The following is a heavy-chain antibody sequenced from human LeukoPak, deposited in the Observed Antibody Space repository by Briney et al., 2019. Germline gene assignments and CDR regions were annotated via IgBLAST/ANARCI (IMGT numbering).Heavy chain of an antibody. CDR3: ARRDSSGYYAHYFDY. J-gene: IGHJ4*02. V-gene: IGHV4-39*01. CDR1: GGSISSSSYY. D-gene: IGHD3-22*01. Sequence: PSETLSLTCTVSGGSISSSSYYWGWIRQPPGKGLEWIGCIYYSGSTYYNPSLKSRVTISVDTSKNQFSLKLSSVTAADTAVYYCARRDSSGYYAHYFDYWGQGTLVTVSS. CDR2: IYYSGST.